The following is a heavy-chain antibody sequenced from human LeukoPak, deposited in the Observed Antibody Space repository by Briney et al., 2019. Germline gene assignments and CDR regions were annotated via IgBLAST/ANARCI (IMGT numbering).Heavy chain of an antibody. CDR3: ASGVAATVSWFDP. CDR1: RFSFRSYD. D-gene: IGHD2-15*01. V-gene: IGHV3-7*01. CDR2: IKQDGSEK. J-gene: IGHJ5*02. Sequence: PGRSLRLSCAASRFSFRSYDMHWVRQAPGKGLEWVANIKQDGSEKYYVDSVKGRFTISRDNAKNSLYLQMNSLRAEDTAVYYCASGVAATVSWFDPWGQGTLVTVSS.